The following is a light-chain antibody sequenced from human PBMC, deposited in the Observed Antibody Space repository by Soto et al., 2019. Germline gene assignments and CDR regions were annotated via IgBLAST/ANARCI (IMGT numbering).Light chain of an antibody. CDR3: GSWDSSLSAYV. CDR1: SSNIGGNS. J-gene: IGLJ1*01. Sequence: SVLTQQPLVVAVSGQKATISCSGCSSNIGGNSVSWYQQLPGTAPKLLIYDDNKRPSGIPGRFSGSKSGTSATLGITGFQTGDEADYYCGSWDSSLSAYVFGTGAKVTVL. CDR2: DDN. V-gene: IGLV1-51*01.